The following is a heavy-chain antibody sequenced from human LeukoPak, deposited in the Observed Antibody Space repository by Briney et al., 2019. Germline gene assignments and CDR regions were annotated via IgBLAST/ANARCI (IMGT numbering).Heavy chain of an antibody. D-gene: IGHD2-15*01. Sequence: GGSLRLSCAASGFTFTNYALHWVRQAPGKGLEWVAVISYDGTNKYYADSVKGRFTISRDNSKNTLSLQMNSLRAEDTALYYCARGFRLGAAKNYFDYWGQGALVTVSS. J-gene: IGHJ4*02. V-gene: IGHV3-30-3*01. CDR2: ISYDGTNK. CDR3: ARGFRLGAAKNYFDY. CDR1: GFTFTNYA.